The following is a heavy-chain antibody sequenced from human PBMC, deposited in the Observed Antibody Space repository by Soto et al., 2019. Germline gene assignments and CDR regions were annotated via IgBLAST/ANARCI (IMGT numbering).Heavy chain of an antibody. CDR2: IIPMLTVR. D-gene: IGHD2-2*01. V-gene: IGHV1-69*02. J-gene: IGHJ3*01. CDR1: EGTFSTYT. CDR3: SIGTWSAETFDV. Sequence: QVHLVQSGAEVKKPGSSVNVSCKATEGTFSTYTLIWVRQAPGQGLEWMGRIIPMLTVRNSAQKFQDRVTLTADKSTSTAFMELTSLTSDDTAVYYCSIGTWSAETFDVWGQGTMVTVSS.